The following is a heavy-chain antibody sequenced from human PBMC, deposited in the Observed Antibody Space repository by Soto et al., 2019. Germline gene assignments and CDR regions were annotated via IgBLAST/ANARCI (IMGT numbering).Heavy chain of an antibody. CDR2: ISSSSSYI. Sequence: KPGGSLRLSCAASGFTFSSYSMNWVRQAPGKGLEWVSSISSSSSYIYYADSVKGRFTISRDNAKNSLYLQMNSLRAEDTAVYYCARDKAPTYSSSSGWNWFDPWGQGTLVTVSS. CDR1: GFTFSSYS. D-gene: IGHD6-6*01. J-gene: IGHJ5*02. CDR3: ARDKAPTYSSSSGWNWFDP. V-gene: IGHV3-21*01.